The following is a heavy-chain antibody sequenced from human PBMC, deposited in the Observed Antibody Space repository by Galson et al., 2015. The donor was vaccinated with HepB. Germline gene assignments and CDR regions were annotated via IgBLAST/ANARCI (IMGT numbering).Heavy chain of an antibody. CDR1: GFTFSGSG. Sequence: SCAASGFTFSGSGMHWVRQAPGKGLEWVAVIWYDGSKQYYADSVKGRFTISRDNSKNTLYMQMNSLRAEDTAMYYCARGPALAASHFDYWGQGTLVTVSS. D-gene: IGHD6-6*01. CDR3: ARGPALAASHFDY. J-gene: IGHJ4*02. CDR2: IWYDGSKQ. V-gene: IGHV3-33*01.